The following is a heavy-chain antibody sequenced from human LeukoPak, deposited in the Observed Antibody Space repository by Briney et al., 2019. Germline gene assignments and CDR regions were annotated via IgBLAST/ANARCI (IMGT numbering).Heavy chain of an antibody. D-gene: IGHD3-9*01. CDR2: IKHSGST. J-gene: IGHJ3*02. Sequence: LETLSLTGAVYGGSFSGYYWSWIRQPPGKGLEWIGEIKHSGSTNYNPSLKSRVTISVDTSKNQFSLKLSSVTAADTAVYYCARGDDAGYFDWLLQSAEAFDIWGQGTMVTVSS. CDR3: ARGDDAGYFDWLLQSAEAFDI. CDR1: GGSFSGYY. V-gene: IGHV4-34*01.